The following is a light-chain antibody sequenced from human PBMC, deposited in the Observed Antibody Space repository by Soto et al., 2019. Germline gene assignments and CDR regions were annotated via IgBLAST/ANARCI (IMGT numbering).Light chain of an antibody. CDR2: AAS. Sequence: EIVLTQSPGTVSLSPGERATLSCRASQSVSSSHSGWYQHKPGQAPRLLIYAASRTDASRPNMCSSGGSTTDFTRTSSLLHPDVCTVYCQQHHTYPPITFGQGTRLEIK. V-gene: IGKV3-20*01. J-gene: IGKJ5*01. CDR1: QSVSSSH. CDR3: QQHHTYPPIT.